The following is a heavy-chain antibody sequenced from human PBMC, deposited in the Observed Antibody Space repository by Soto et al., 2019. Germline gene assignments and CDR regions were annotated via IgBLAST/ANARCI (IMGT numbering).Heavy chain of an antibody. V-gene: IGHV3-30-3*01. CDR1: GFTFSSYA. D-gene: IGHD1-1*01. CDR2: ISYDGSNK. CDR3: PLERSGY. J-gene: IGHJ4*02. Sequence: QVQLVESGGGVVQPGRSLRLSCAASGFTFSSYAMHWVRQAPGKGLEWVAGISYDGSNKYYADSVKGRFTISRDNSKNTLYLQMNRLRGEETAGYCCPLERSGYWGQGALVTVFS.